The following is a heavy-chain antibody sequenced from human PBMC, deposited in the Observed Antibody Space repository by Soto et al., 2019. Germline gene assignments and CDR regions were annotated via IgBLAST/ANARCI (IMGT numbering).Heavy chain of an antibody. J-gene: IGHJ4*02. D-gene: IGHD3-3*02. Sequence: SETLSLTCAVSGGSISSGGYSWSWIRQPPGKGLEGIGYIYHSGSIYYNPSLKSRVTISVDRSKNQFSLKLSSVTAADTAVYYCTRGSLWAGIYYHDHWGQGTLVTVSS. CDR3: TRGSLWAGIYYHDH. V-gene: IGHV4-30-2*01. CDR1: GGSISSGGYS. CDR2: IYHSGSI.